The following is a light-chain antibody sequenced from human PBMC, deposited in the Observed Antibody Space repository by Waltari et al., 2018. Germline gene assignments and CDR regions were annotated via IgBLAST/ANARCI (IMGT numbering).Light chain of an antibody. CDR3: SSFTSRHLYV. V-gene: IGLV2-14*01. Sequence: QSALTQPASVSGSPGQSITISCTGSSSDVGGYNYVSWYQQYPGKVPKIMDYEVNNRPSGLSSRFSGAKSGNTASLTISGVQADDEADYYCSSFTSRHLYVVGTGTAVTVL. CDR2: EVN. J-gene: IGLJ1*01. CDR1: SSDVGGYNY.